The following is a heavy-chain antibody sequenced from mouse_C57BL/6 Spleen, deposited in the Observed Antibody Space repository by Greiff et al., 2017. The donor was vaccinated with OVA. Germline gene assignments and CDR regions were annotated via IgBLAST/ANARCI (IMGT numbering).Heavy chain of an antibody. CDR1: GYSITSGYY. D-gene: IGHD1-1*01. Sequence: EVHLVESGPGLVKPSQSLSLTCSVTGYSITSGYYWNWIRQFPGNKLEWMGYISYDGSNNYNPSLKNRISITRDTSKNQFFLKLNSVTTEDTATYYCAREGITTDLYYFDYWGQGTTLTVSS. CDR2: ISYDGSN. CDR3: AREGITTDLYYFDY. J-gene: IGHJ2*01. V-gene: IGHV3-6*01.